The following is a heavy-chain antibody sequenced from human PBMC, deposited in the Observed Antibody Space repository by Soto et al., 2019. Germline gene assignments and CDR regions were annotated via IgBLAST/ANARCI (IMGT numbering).Heavy chain of an antibody. D-gene: IGHD3-16*02. J-gene: IGHJ5*02. V-gene: IGHV1-18*04. CDR1: GYTFTSNS. CDR3: ARVWGSYRAPSGGAGFTP. Sequence: QVQLVQSGAELKKPGASVKVSCAASGYTFTSNSITWVRQAPGQGLEWMGWISAYNGETSYAEKFQGRLTMTTDPSTSTAYLELRSLRSDDTAVYYCARVWGSYRAPSGGAGFTPWGQGTLVTVSS. CDR2: ISAYNGET.